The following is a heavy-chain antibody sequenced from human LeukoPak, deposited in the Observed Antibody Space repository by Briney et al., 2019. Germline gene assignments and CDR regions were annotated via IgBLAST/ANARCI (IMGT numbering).Heavy chain of an antibody. CDR1: GGSFSGYY. V-gene: IGHV4-34*01. CDR2: INHSGST. Sequence: PSETLSLTCAVYGGSFSGYYWSWIRQPPGKGLEWIGEINHSGSTNYNPSLKSRVTISVDTSKNQFSLKLSSVTAADTAVYYCARGNTMVRGIPFDPWGQGTLVTVSS. CDR3: ARGNTMVRGIPFDP. D-gene: IGHD3-10*01. J-gene: IGHJ5*02.